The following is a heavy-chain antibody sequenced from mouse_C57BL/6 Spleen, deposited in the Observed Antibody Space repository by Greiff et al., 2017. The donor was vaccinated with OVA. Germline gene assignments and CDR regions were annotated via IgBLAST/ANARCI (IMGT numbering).Heavy chain of an antibody. J-gene: IGHJ4*01. CDR1: GYTFTDYE. CDR3: TRAYGSSSYAMDY. D-gene: IGHD1-1*01. V-gene: IGHV1-15*01. CDR2: IDPETGGT. Sequence: VQVVESGAELVRPGASVTLSCKASGYTFTDYEMHWVKQTPVHGLEWIGAIDPETGGTAYNQKFKGKAILTADKSSSTAYMELRSLTSEDSAVYYCTRAYGSSSYAMDYWGQGTSVTVSS.